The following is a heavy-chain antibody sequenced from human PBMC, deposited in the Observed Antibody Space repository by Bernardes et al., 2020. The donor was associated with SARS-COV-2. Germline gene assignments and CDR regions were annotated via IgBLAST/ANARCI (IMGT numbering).Heavy chain of an antibody. CDR2: IYTSGST. V-gene: IGHV4-4*07. Sequence: SETLSLTCTVSGGSISSYYWSWIRQPAGKGLEWIGRIYTSGSTNYNPSLKSRVTMSVDTSKNQFSLKLSSVTAADTAVYYCARDGQFSSSWYNQEGYYYYYGMDVWGQGTTVTVSS. CDR3: ARDGQFSSSWYNQEGYYYYYGMDV. D-gene: IGHD6-13*01. CDR1: GGSISSYY. J-gene: IGHJ6*02.